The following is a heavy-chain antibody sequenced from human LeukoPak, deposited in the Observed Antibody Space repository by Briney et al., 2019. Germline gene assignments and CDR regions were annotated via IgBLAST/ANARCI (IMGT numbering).Heavy chain of an antibody. J-gene: IGHJ4*02. CDR2: ISAYNGNT. D-gene: IGHD4-17*01. Sequence: ASVKVSCKASGYIFTNYGINWMRQAPGQGLEWMGWISAYNGNTKYTQKLQDRVTMTTDTSTSTAYMELSSLRSEDTAVYYCARAPNDYGDALFDYWGQGTLVTVSS. CDR3: ARAPNDYGDALFDY. V-gene: IGHV1-18*01. CDR1: GYIFTNYG.